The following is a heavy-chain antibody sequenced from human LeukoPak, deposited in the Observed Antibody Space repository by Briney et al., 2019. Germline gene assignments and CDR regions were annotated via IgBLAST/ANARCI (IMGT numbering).Heavy chain of an antibody. V-gene: IGHV3-33*01. Sequence: PGRSLXXXXAASGFTFSSYGMHWVRQAPGKGLEWVAVIWYDGSNKYYADSVKGRFTISRDNSKNTLYLQMNSLRAEDTAVYYCARGRDNIVGATWLFDYWGQGTLVTVSS. CDR2: IWYDGSNK. D-gene: IGHD1-26*01. CDR1: GFTFSSYG. CDR3: ARGRDNIVGATWLFDY. J-gene: IGHJ4*02.